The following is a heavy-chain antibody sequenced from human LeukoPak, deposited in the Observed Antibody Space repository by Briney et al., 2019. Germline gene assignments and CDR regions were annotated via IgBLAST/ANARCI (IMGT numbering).Heavy chain of an antibody. V-gene: IGHV7-4-1*02. D-gene: IGHD1-26*01. CDR2: INTNTGNP. CDR3: ARMIAEVGATYNWFDP. J-gene: IGHJ5*02. Sequence: ASVNVSCKASGYTFTSYAMNWVRQAPGQGLEWMGWINTNTGNPTYAQGFTGRFVFSLDTSVSTAYLQISSLKAEDTAVYYCARMIAEVGATYNWFDPWGQGTLVTVSS. CDR1: GYTFTSYA.